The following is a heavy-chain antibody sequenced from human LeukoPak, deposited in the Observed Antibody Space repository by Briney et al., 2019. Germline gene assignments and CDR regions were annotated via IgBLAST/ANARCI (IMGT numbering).Heavy chain of an antibody. CDR2: IFHSGST. J-gene: IGHJ6*02. V-gene: IGHV4-38-2*02. Sequence: SETLSLTCTVTGYSISSGYCWGWIRQPPGKGLEWIGNIFHSGSTYYNPSLKSRVTISVDTSKNQFSLKLSSVTAADTAVYYCARGRSSGWYYYYGMDVWGQGTTVTVSS. CDR1: GYSISSGYC. CDR3: ARGRSSGWYYYYGMDV. D-gene: IGHD6-19*01.